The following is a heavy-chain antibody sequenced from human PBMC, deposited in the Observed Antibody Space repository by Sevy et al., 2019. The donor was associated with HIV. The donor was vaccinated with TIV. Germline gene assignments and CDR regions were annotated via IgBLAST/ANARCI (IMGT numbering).Heavy chain of an antibody. CDR3: ARGGIAAAGKGNYYYYYGMDV. CDR1: GGTFSSYA. CDR2: IIPIFGTA. D-gene: IGHD6-13*01. V-gene: IGHV1-69*13. J-gene: IGHJ6*02. Sequence: ASVKVSCKASGGTFSSYAISWVRQAPGQGLEWMGGIIPIFGTANYAQKFQGRVTITADESTSTAYMGLSSLRSEDTAVYYCARGGIAAAGKGNYYYYYGMDVWGQGTTVTVSS.